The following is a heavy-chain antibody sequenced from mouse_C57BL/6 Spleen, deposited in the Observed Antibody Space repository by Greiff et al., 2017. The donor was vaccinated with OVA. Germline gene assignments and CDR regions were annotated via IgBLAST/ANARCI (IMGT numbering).Heavy chain of an antibody. CDR1: GYTFTSYW. Sequence: QVQLQQSGAELVRPGSSVKLSCKASGYTFTSYWMHWVKQRPIQGLEWIGNIDPSDSETHYNQKFKDKATLTVDKSSSTAYMQLSSLTSEDSAVYYCARYGTGTGYYAMDYWGQGTSVTVSS. V-gene: IGHV1-52*01. J-gene: IGHJ4*01. CDR2: IDPSDSET. CDR3: ARYGTGTGYYAMDY. D-gene: IGHD4-1*01.